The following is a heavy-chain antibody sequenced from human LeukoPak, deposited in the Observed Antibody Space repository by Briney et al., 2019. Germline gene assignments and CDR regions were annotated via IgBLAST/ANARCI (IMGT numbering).Heavy chain of an antibody. CDR2: INPSGGST. Sequence: ASVKVSCKASGYTFTSYYMHWVRQAPGQGLEWMGIINPSGGSTSYAQKFQGRVTMTRDTSTSTVYMELSSLRSEDTAVYSCARDRGYSYGGDAFDIWGQGTMVTVSS. J-gene: IGHJ3*02. CDR3: ARDRGYSYGGDAFDI. D-gene: IGHD5-18*01. V-gene: IGHV1-46*01. CDR1: GYTFTSYY.